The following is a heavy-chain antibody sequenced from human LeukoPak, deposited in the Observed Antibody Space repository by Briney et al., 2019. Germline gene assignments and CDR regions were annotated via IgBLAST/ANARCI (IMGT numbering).Heavy chain of an antibody. Sequence: GRSLRLSCAASGFTFSSYAMHWVRQAPGKGLEWVAVISYDGSNKYYADSVKGRFTISRDNSKNTLYLQMNSLRAEDTAVYYCATDRVAGRRPLLELAYWGQGTLVTVSS. CDR1: GFTFSSYA. D-gene: IGHD6-19*01. CDR3: ATDRVAGRRPLLELAY. J-gene: IGHJ4*02. V-gene: IGHV3-30-3*01. CDR2: ISYDGSNK.